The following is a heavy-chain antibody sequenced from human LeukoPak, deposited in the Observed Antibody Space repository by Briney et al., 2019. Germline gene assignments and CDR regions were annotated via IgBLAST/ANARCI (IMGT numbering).Heavy chain of an antibody. V-gene: IGHV4-39*01. J-gene: IGHJ4*02. CDR1: GGSVSSSSSY. CDR3: ARLTFTTFGVIVLDY. Sequence: PSETLSLTCTVSGGSVSSSSSYWGWIRQPPGKGLEWIGRVYYGGNTNYNPSLKSRVTISVDTSKNQFSLKLSSVIAADTAVYYCARLTFTTFGVIVLDYWGQGTLVTVPS. CDR2: VYYGGNT. D-gene: IGHD3-3*01.